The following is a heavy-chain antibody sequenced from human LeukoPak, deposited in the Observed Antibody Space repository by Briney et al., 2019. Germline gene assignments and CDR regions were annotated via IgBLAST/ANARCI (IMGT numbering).Heavy chain of an antibody. CDR2: IIPIFGTA. D-gene: IGHD3-9*01. J-gene: IGHJ4*02. CDR3: ASSTERYFGY. V-gene: IGHV1-69*05. CDR1: GGTFSSYA. Sequence: AASVKVSCKASGGTFSSYAISWVRQAPGQGLEWMGGIIPIFGTANYAQKFQGRVTITTDESTSTAYMEPSSLRSEDTAVYYCASSTERYFGYWGQGTLVTVSS.